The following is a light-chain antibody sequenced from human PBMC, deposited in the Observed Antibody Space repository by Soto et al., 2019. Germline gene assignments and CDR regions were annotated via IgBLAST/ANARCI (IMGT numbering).Light chain of an antibody. CDR3: QQLFDYPIT. CDR2: AAC. Sequence: IKLSHSPTFLSLCIRESVTITSWASQVISTSLAWYQVKPGKAPKLLIYAACTLESGVPSRFSATVSGTEFSLTITSLQPEDFAAYYCQQLFDYPITFGQGTRLEI. V-gene: IGKV1-9*01. CDR1: QVISTS. J-gene: IGKJ5*01.